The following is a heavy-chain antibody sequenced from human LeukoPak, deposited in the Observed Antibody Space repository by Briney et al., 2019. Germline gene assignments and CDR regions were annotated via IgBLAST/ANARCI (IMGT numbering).Heavy chain of an antibody. CDR3: ASYGSGWYFDL. V-gene: IGHV4-31*03. CDR2: IYDSGST. Sequence: ASETLSLTCTVSGGTISSGGYYWSWIRQHPGKGLEWIGYIYDSGSTYYKPSLRSRVTISGDTSKNQFSLKLSSVSDADTAVYYCASYGSGWYFDLWGHGTLVTVSS. CDR1: GGTISSGGYY. J-gene: IGHJ2*01. D-gene: IGHD3-10*01.